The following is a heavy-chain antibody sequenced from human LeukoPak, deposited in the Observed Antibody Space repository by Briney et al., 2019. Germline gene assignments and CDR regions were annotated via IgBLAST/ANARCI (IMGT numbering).Heavy chain of an antibody. CDR1: GFTVSSNY. D-gene: IGHD3-22*01. CDR3: ARDGLPYYDSSGYSDYPLDY. Sequence: GSLRLSCAASGFTVSSNYMSWVRQAPGKGLEWVSVIYSGGSTYYADSVKGRFTISRDNSKNTLYLQMNSLRAEDTAAYYCARDGLPYYDSSGYSDYPLDYWGQGTLVTVSS. V-gene: IGHV3-66*01. CDR2: IYSGGST. J-gene: IGHJ4*02.